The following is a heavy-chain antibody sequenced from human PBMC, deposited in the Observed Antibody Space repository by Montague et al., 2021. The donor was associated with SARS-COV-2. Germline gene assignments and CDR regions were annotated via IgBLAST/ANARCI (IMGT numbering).Heavy chain of an antibody. V-gene: IGHV2-70*01. CDR2: IAWDDDK. Sequence: PPLVKPSQTLTLPCTFSAFSLSTSGLCVSWIRQPPGKALEWPALIAWDDDKYYSPSLKTRLTISKDTSKNQVVLTMTNMDPVDTATYYCARSHYDILTGYYTVFDYWGQGTLVTVSS. CDR3: ARSHYDILTGYYTVFDY. J-gene: IGHJ4*02. D-gene: IGHD3-9*01. CDR1: AFSLSTSGLC.